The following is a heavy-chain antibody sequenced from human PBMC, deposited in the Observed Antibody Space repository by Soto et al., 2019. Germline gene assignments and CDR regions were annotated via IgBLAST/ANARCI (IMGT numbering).Heavy chain of an antibody. CDR3: ARDDVLCDGGRCYGIPLDV. Sequence: ASMKVSCKTSGYTFNSYAISWVRQAPGQGLEWMGWISAYNGNTNYAQKLRGRVTMTTDTSTSTAYMELRSLRSDDTAVYYCARDDVLCDGGRCYGIPLDVWGKGTTVTVSS. D-gene: IGHD2-15*01. J-gene: IGHJ6*04. CDR2: ISAYNGNT. V-gene: IGHV1-18*01. CDR1: GYTFNSYA.